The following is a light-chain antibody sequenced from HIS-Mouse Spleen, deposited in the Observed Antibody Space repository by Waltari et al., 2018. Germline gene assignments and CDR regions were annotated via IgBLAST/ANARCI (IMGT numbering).Light chain of an antibody. J-gene: IGLJ3*02. Sequence: QSVLTQPPSASGTPGQRVTISCSGSSSNIGSNPVNWYQQLPGTAPKLLIYSSKHRPPGVPAGFSGSKSGTSASLAISGLQSEDEADYYCAAWDDSLNGPVFGGGTKLTVL. CDR1: SSNIGSNP. CDR2: SSK. CDR3: AAWDDSLNGPV. V-gene: IGLV1-44*01.